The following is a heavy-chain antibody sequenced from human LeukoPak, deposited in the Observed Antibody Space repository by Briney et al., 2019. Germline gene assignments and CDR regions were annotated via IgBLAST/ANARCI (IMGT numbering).Heavy chain of an antibody. CDR2: INWNGGST. Sequence: GGSLRLSXAASGFTFDDYGMSWVRQAPGKGLEWVSGINWNGGSTGYADSVKGRFTISRDNAKNSLYLQMNSLRAEDTALYYCARGPPYYYGSGSSLRGAFDIWGQGTMVTVSS. CDR3: ARGPPYYYGSGSSLRGAFDI. D-gene: IGHD3-10*01. V-gene: IGHV3-20*04. CDR1: GFTFDDYG. J-gene: IGHJ3*02.